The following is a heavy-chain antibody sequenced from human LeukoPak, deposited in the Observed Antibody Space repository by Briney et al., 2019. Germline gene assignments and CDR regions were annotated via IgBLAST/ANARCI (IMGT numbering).Heavy chain of an antibody. J-gene: IGHJ6*02. CDR3: TRRGVLWFGELFYYGMDV. CDR2: ISSSGSTI. D-gene: IGHD3-10*01. V-gene: IGHV3-11*01. CDR1: GFIFSDYY. Sequence: GGSLRLSCAVSGFIFSDYYMSWIRQAPGKGLEWVSYISSSGSTIYYADSVKGRFTISRDNAKNSLYLQMNSLRAEDTAVYYCTRRGVLWFGELFYYGMDVWGQGTTVTVSS.